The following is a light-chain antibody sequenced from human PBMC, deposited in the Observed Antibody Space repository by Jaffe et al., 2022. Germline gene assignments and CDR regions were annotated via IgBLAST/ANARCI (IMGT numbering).Light chain of an antibody. V-gene: IGKV1-39*01. Sequence: DIQMTQSPSSLSASVGDRVTITCRASQGISRSLNWYQQKPGKAPNLLIYAASNLQSGVPSRFSGSGSGTDFTLTISSLQPEDFATYYCQQSYSTPYTFGQGTKLEIK. CDR1: QGISRS. CDR2: AAS. CDR3: QQSYSTPYT. J-gene: IGKJ2*01.